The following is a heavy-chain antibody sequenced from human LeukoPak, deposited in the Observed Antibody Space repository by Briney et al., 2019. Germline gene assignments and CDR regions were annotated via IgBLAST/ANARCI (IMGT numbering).Heavy chain of an antibody. CDR2: IYFSGST. CDR3: ARGPQAGNFDY. Sequence: PSETLSLTCTVSGGSISSYYWSWIRQPPGKGLEWIGYIYFSGSTNYNPSLKSRVTISVDTSKNQFSLKLNSVTAADTAVYYCARGPQAGNFDYWSQGTLVTVSS. J-gene: IGHJ4*02. V-gene: IGHV4-59*01. CDR1: GGSISSYY. D-gene: IGHD6-13*01.